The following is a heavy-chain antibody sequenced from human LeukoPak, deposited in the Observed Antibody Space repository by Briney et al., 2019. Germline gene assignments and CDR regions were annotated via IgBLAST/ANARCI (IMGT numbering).Heavy chain of an antibody. CDR1: GFTLSNYA. J-gene: IGHJ4*02. V-gene: IGHV3-21*06. CDR2: ISGSTIYI. CDR3: ARVRCSRGTCYLDY. D-gene: IGHD2-15*01. Sequence: GGSLRLSCEASGFTLSNYAMTWVRQAPGKGLEWVSTISGSTIYIYYADSVKGRFTISRDNAKNSLSLQMNSLRAEDTAVYYCARVRCSRGTCYLDYWGQGTLVTVSS.